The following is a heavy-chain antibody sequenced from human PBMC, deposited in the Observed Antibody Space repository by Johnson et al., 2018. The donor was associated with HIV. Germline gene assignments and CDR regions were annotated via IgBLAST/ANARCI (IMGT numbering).Heavy chain of an antibody. Sequence: VQLVESGGGLVQPGGSLRLSCAASGLSVSSNYMTWVRQGPGKGLEWVSVIDSGGGTKDADSVTGRFIISRDNSKNTLYLQLDSLRVEDTAVYYCASASPYSGSYGDAFGIWGQGTLVTVSS. CDR1: GLSVSSNY. CDR3: ASASPYSGSYGDAFGI. J-gene: IGHJ3*02. CDR2: IDSGGGT. V-gene: IGHV3-66*01. D-gene: IGHD1-26*01.